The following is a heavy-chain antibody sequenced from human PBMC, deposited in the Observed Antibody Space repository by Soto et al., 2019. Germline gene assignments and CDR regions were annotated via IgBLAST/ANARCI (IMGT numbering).Heavy chain of an antibody. CDR3: TPPDFDDDLWGNYPHTVYVDS. CDR1: GFTLTNAW. D-gene: IGHD3-16*01. Sequence: EVLLVESGGGLVEPGGSLRLSCAASGFTLTNAWMSWVRQAPGKGLEWVGRIKSRTDGGTTDYAAPVRGRFTISRDDSTNTLFLQMNSLKTEDTAVYYCTPPDFDDDLWGNYPHTVYVDSWGQGSLVTVSS. V-gene: IGHV3-15*01. J-gene: IGHJ4*02. CDR2: IKSRTDGGTT.